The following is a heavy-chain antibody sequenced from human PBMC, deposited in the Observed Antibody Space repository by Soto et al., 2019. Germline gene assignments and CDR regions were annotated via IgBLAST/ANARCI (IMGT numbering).Heavy chain of an antibody. CDR2: INGDGSTT. V-gene: IGHV3-74*01. Sequence: EVQLEESGGGLLQPGGSLRLSCTASGFTFSTYWMHWVRQAPGKGLVWVSRINGDGSTTAYADSVRGRFTISRDNAKNTLYLQVNSLRDEDTAVYYYARGLRNYYGVDVWGQGTTVTVSS. CDR1: GFTFSTYW. CDR3: ARGLRNYYGVDV. J-gene: IGHJ6*02.